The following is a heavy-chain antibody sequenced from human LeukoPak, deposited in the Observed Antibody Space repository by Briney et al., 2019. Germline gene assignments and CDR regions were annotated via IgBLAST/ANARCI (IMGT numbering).Heavy chain of an antibody. V-gene: IGHV3-23*01. CDR1: GFPFSTYA. CDR2: ISDSGGSS. D-gene: IGHD3-22*01. CDR3: ARGLRLWYDSSGYLSPPGDY. Sequence: GGSLRLSCAASGFPFSTYAMTWVRQAPGKGLEWVSAISDSGGSSYYADSVKGRFTISRDSSKNTLYLQMNSLRAEDTAVYYCARGLRLWYDSSGYLSPPGDYWGQGTLVTVSS. J-gene: IGHJ4*02.